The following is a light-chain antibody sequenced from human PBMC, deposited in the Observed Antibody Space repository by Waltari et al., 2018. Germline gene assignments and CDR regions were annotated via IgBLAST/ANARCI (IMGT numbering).Light chain of an antibody. CDR2: EAS. J-gene: IGKJ1*01. V-gene: IGKV3-20*01. CDR1: QSIGRY. Sequence: EIMLTQSPGTLSLSPGERATLSCRASQSIGRYLVWYQQKPGQAPRLLMYEASRRATGIPDRFSGSGSGTDLSLTISRLEPEDFAVYYCQNHERLPATFGQGTKVEIK. CDR3: QNHERLPAT.